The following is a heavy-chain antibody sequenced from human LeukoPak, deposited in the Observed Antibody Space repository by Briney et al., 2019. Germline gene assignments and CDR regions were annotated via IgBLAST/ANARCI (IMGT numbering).Heavy chain of an antibody. CDR3: ARDPYSSTWSYGMDV. CDR1: GFTLSSYW. D-gene: IGHD6-6*01. Sequence: TGGSLRLSCAASGFTLSSYWMSWVRQAPGKGLEWVANIKQDGSEKVHVDSVKGRFAISRDNAKNSLFLQMDALRAEDTAVYYCARDPYSSTWSYGMDVWGQGTTVSVSS. J-gene: IGHJ6*02. V-gene: IGHV3-7*05. CDR2: IKQDGSEK.